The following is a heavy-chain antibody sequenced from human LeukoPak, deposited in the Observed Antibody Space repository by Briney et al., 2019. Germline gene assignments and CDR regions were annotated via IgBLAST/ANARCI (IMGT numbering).Heavy chain of an antibody. CDR1: GGSFSGYY. CDR3: ATGRDPYKTGH. Sequence: PSETLSLTCAVYGGSFSGYYWSWIRQPPGKGLEWIGEINHSGSTNYNPSLQSRVTISVDTSKRQFSLKLSSLAAADTAVYYCATGRDPYKTGHWGQGTLVTVSS. J-gene: IGHJ4*02. CDR2: INHSGST. V-gene: IGHV4-34*01. D-gene: IGHD3-10*01.